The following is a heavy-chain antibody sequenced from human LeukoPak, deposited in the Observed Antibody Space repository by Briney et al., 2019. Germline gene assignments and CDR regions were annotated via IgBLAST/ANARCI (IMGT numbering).Heavy chain of an antibody. CDR2: ISSNGGST. D-gene: IGHD4-17*01. CDR1: GFTFSSYA. J-gene: IGHJ4*02. V-gene: IGHV3-64*01. CDR3: ARSPTTVTTPYYFDY. Sequence: PGGSLRLSCAASGFTFSSYAMHWVRQAPGKGLEYVSAISSNGGSTYYANSVKGRFTISRDNSKNTLYLQMGSLRAEDMAVYYCARSPTTVTTPYYFDYWGQGTLVTVSS.